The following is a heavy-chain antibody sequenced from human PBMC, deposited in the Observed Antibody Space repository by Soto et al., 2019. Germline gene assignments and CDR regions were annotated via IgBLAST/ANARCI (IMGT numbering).Heavy chain of an antibody. J-gene: IGHJ3*01. CDR2: IYYNGNT. CDR3: ARARLRAVYAFDF. D-gene: IGHD4-17*01. CDR1: GVSRTSCAYY. V-gene: IGHV4-31*03. Sequence: SETLSPTCPLSGVSRTSCAYYLTWVHQHPGKGLEWIGYIYYNGNTYFSPSLKSRLTISIDTSKNQFSLKLSSVTAADTAMYYCARARLRAVYAFDFWGQGTMVTVSS.